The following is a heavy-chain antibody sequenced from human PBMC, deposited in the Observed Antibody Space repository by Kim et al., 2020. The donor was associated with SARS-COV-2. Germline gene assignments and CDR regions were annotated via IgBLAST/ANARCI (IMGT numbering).Heavy chain of an antibody. V-gene: IGHV3-15*01. Sequence: GGSLRLSCAASGFTFSNAWMSWVRQAPGKGLEWVGRIKSKTDGGTTDYAAPVKGRFTISRDDSKNTLYLQMNSLKTEDTAVYYCTTEGMVRGVITPTDAFDIWGQGTMVTVSS. CDR1: GFTFSNAW. CDR2: IKSKTDGGTT. D-gene: IGHD3-10*01. J-gene: IGHJ3*02. CDR3: TTEGMVRGVITPTDAFDI.